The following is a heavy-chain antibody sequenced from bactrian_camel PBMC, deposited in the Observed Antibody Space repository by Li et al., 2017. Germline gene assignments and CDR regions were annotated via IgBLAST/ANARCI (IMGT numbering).Heavy chain of an antibody. Sequence: VQLVESGGGSVQAGGSLRLSCAASGYTYGRYCMGWFRQVPGNEREGVAVIGSDGSTWYADSVKGRWTISKDNQQNTLFLQMNRLKPDDTAMYYCAAAWPCFTAIQALGIQSVQGWGQGTQVTVS. J-gene: IGHJ4*01. D-gene: IGHD3*01. V-gene: IGHV3S55*01. CDR1: GYTYGRYC. CDR2: IGSDGST. CDR3: AAAWPCFTAIQALGIQSVQG.